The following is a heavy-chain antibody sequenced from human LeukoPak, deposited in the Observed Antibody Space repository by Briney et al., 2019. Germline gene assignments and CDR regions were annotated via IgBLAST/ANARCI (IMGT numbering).Heavy chain of an antibody. J-gene: IGHJ5*02. D-gene: IGHD1-26*01. Sequence: TGGSLRLSCAASGLTFSSSWMNWVRQAPGKGLEWVANINPAGSQEDYVDSVKGRFTISRDNAKNTVFLQMNSLRAEDTAVYYCARYSGSFPGWLDPWGQGTLVTVSS. CDR3: ARYSGSFPGWLDP. V-gene: IGHV3-7*01. CDR1: GLTFSSSW. CDR2: INPAGSQE.